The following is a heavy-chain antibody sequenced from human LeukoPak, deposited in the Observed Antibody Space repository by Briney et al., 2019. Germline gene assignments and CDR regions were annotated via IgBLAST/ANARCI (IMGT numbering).Heavy chain of an antibody. J-gene: IGHJ5*02. Sequence: PGGSLRLSCAASGFNFRDYSMNWVRQAPGKGLEWVSVLYSGGSTYYADSVQGRFTISRDNSKNTVYLQMNSLRAEDTAVYYCGRDPSGSGANWFDPWGQGTLVTVSS. CDR3: GRDPSGSGANWFDP. CDR1: GFNFRDYS. CDR2: LYSGGST. V-gene: IGHV3-66*01. D-gene: IGHD3-10*01.